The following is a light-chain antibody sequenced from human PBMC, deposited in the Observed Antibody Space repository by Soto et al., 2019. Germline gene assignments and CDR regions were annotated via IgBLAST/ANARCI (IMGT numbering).Light chain of an antibody. CDR1: QSIRSN. Sequence: EIVMTQSPGTLSVSPGERATLSCRASQSIRSNLAWYQQKPGQTPRLLIYVASTRATGIPARFTGSGSGTDFTLTISRLEPDDFAVYYCQQYAFAPRTFGQGTKVDIK. V-gene: IGKV3-15*01. J-gene: IGKJ1*01. CDR3: QQYAFAPRT. CDR2: VAS.